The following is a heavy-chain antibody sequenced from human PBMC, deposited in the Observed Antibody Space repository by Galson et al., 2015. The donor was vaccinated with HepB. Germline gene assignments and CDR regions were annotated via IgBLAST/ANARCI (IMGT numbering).Heavy chain of an antibody. CDR2: ISYDGSNK. D-gene: IGHD2-2*01. V-gene: IGHV3-30-3*01. CDR3: ARENSEYQLLSRYFDY. Sequence: SLRLSCAASGFTFSSYAMHWVRQAPGKGLEWVAVISYDGSNKYYADSVKGRFTISRDNSKNTLYLQMNSLRAEDTAVYYCARENSEYQLLSRYFDYWGQGTLVTVSS. CDR1: GFTFSSYA. J-gene: IGHJ4*02.